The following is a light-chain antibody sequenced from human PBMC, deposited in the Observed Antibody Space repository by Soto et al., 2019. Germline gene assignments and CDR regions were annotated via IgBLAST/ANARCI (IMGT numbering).Light chain of an antibody. Sequence: DIQMTQSPSTLSASVEDRVTITCRASQSISSWLAWYQQKPGKAPKILIYKASSLESGVPSRFSGSGAGTEFSLTISSLQPDDFATYYCQQYNSHSYSFGQGNKLEIK. CDR3: QQYNSHSYS. J-gene: IGKJ2*03. CDR2: KAS. CDR1: QSISSW. V-gene: IGKV1-5*03.